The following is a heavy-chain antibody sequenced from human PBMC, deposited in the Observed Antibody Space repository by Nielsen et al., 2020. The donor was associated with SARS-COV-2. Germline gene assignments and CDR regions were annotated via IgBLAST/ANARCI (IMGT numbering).Heavy chain of an antibody. Sequence: ASVKVSCKASGYTFTSYDINWVRQATGQGLEWMGWMNPNSGNTGYAQKLQGRVTMTTDTSTSTAYMELRSLRSDDTAVYYCARDGYYDSIVMDFDYWGQGTLVTVSS. CDR1: GYTFTSYD. V-gene: IGHV1-8*01. D-gene: IGHD3-22*01. CDR2: MNPNSGNT. J-gene: IGHJ4*02. CDR3: ARDGYYDSIVMDFDY.